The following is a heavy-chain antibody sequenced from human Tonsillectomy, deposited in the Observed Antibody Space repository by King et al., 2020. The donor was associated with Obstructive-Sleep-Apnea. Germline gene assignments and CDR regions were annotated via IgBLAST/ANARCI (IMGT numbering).Heavy chain of an antibody. CDR1: GFKFDGYA. CDR3: IADKAGDLEY. V-gene: IGHV3-9*01. D-gene: IGHD7-27*01. J-gene: IGHJ4*02. CDR2: IFWNRGGT. Sequence: VQLVESGGGLVQPGGSLRLSCAASGFKFDGYAIHWVRQVPEKALEWVSGIFWNRGGTGYADTVKGRFITSRDKAKNSVFLHMNSLRVEDTALYYCIADKAGDLEYWGQGTLVTVSS.